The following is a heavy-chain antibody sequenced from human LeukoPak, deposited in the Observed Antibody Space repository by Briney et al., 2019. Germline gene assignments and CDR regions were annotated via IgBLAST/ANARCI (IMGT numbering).Heavy chain of an antibody. D-gene: IGHD6-19*01. CDR3: ARLGWGSSGWYHFDY. CDR2: IYYSGST. J-gene: IGHJ4*02. Sequence: SGTLSLTCSVSGGSISSSSYYWGWIRQPPGKGLEWIGSIYYSGSTYYNPSLKGRVTISVDTSKNQFSLRLNSVTAADTAVYYCARLGWGSSGWYHFDYWGQGTLVTVSS. CDR1: GGSISSSSYY. V-gene: IGHV4-39*01.